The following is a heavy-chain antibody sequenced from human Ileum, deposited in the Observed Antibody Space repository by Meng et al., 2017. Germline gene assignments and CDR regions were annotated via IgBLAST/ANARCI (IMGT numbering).Heavy chain of an antibody. J-gene: IGHJ4*02. V-gene: IGHV4-4*02. Sequence: LKGSGPGLVAHSGTLSLTCAVPGRSISSSDWWSWVRQPPGKGLEWIAEMNLGGSPNYNPSLKSRVTMSVDKSNDHLSLQLTSVTAADTAVYYCAHIFDSWGQGTLVTVSS. CDR2: MNLGGSP. CDR3: AHIFDS. CDR1: GRSISSSDW.